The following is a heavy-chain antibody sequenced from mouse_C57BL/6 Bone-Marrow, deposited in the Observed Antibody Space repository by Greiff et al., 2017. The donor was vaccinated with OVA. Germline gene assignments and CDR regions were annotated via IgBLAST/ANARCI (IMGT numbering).Heavy chain of an antibody. V-gene: IGHV1-64*01. CDR1: GYTFTSYW. CDR2: IHPNSGST. D-gene: IGHD4-1*01. J-gene: IGHJ1*03. CDR3: ARYRITATSWYFDV. Sequence: QVQLQQPGAELVKPGASVKLSCKASGYTFTSYWMHWVKQRPGQGLEWIGMIHPNSGSTNYNEKFKSKATLTVDKSSSTAYMQLSSLTSEDSAVYYCARYRITATSWYFDVWGTGTTVTVSS.